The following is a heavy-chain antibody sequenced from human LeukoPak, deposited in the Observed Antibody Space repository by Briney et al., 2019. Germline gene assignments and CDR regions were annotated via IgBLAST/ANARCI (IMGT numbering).Heavy chain of an antibody. CDR2: IYPGDSDT. D-gene: IGHD3-9*01. CDR3: ARSKAFDHIDY. Sequence: GESLKISWKGSGYSFTSYWIGWVRQMPGKGLGWMGIIYPGDSDTRYSPSFQGQVTISADKSISTAYLRWSSPQASDTAMYYCARSKAFDHIDYWGQGTLVTVSS. CDR1: GYSFTSYW. J-gene: IGHJ4*02. V-gene: IGHV5-51*01.